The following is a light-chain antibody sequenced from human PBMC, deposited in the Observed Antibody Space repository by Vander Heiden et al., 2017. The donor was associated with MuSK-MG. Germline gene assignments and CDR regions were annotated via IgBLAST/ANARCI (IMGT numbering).Light chain of an antibody. CDR1: QSVSSSY. CDR3: QQEGNSPWT. J-gene: IGKJ1*01. V-gene: IGKV3-20*01. Sequence: EIVLTQSPGTLSLSPGERATLSCRASQSVSSSYLAWYHQKAGQAPRLLIYGASRRATGIPDRFSDSGSETDFTLTISRLEPEDFAVYYCQQEGNSPWTFGQGTKMQIK. CDR2: GAS.